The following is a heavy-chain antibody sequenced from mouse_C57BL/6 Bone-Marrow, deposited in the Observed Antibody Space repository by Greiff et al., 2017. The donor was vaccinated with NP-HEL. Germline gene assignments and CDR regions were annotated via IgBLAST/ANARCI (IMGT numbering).Heavy chain of an antibody. Sequence: QVQLQQPGAELVRPGSSVKLSCKASGYTFTSYWMDWVKQRPGQGLEWIGNTYPSDSETHYNQKFKDKATLTVDKSSSTAYMQLSSLTSEDSAVYYCARPGSSSGYFDYWGQGTTLTVSS. J-gene: IGHJ2*01. CDR3: ARPGSSSGYFDY. CDR1: GYTFTSYW. CDR2: TYPSDSET. V-gene: IGHV1-61*01. D-gene: IGHD1-1*01.